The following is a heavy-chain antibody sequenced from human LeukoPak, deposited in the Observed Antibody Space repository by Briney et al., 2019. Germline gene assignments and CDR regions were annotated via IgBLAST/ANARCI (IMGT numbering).Heavy chain of an antibody. CDR2: ISSSGSVI. V-gene: IGHV3-48*03. J-gene: IGHJ4*02. CDR3: ARGRYSTTNCYVNFEY. CDR1: GLTFSSYE. Sequence: PGGSLRLSCTASGLTFSSYEMNWVRQAPGRGLEWVSYISSSGSVIYHADSVKGRFTISRDNAQNSLYLQMNSLRAEDTAVYYYARGRYSTTNCYVNFEYWGQGTLVTVSS. D-gene: IGHD2-2*01.